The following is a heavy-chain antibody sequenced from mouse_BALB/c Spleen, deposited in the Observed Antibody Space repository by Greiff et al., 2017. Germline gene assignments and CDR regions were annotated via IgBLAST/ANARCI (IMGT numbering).Heavy chain of an antibody. J-gene: IGHJ2*01. D-gene: IGHD1-1*01. CDR1: GFTFTDYY. Sequence: EVMLVESGGGLVQPGGSLRLSCATSGFTFTDYYMSWVRQPPGKALEWLGFIRNKANGYTTEYSASVKGRFTISRDNSQSILYLQMNTLRAEDSATYYCARDLGITTGVGDYWGQGTTLTVSS. V-gene: IGHV7-3*02. CDR3: ARDLGITTGVGDY. CDR2: IRNKANGYTT.